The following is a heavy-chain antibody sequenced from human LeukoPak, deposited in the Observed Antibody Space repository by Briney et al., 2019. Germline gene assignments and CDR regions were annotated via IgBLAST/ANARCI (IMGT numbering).Heavy chain of an antibody. CDR1: GFTVGSNH. D-gene: IGHD2-21*01. Sequence: PGGSLRLSCAASGFTVGSNHVSWLRLAPGKGLEWVSIIYTAGNTYYADSVKGRFTISRDNAKNTLYLQMNSLRVEDTAVYYCARDWAYTQLDIWGRGSLVTVSS. CDR2: IYTAGNT. V-gene: IGHV3-53*01. CDR3: ARDWAYTQLDI. J-gene: IGHJ2*01.